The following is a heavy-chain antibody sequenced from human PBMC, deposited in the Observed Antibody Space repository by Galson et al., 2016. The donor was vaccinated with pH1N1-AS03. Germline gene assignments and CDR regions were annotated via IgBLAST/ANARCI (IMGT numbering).Heavy chain of an antibody. V-gene: IGHV4-59*12. Sequence: ETLSLTCTVSGGSITINYWIWIRQPPGKGLEWIGYISYSGFTNYNPSLKRPVTISVDTSQNQLSLKLSSVTPADTAVYFCAREAGITESMFSGWFDHWGQGTLVTVSS. CDR1: GGSITINY. J-gene: IGHJ5*02. CDR3: AREAGITESMFSGWFDH. D-gene: IGHD1-20*01. CDR2: ISYSGFT.